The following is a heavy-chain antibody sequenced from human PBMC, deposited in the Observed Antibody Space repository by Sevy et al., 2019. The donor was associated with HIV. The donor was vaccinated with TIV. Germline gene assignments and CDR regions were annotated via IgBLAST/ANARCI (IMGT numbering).Heavy chain of an antibody. CDR3: AKGHRKVTDY. CDR1: GFSFSSSW. D-gene: IGHD5-18*01. Sequence: GGSLRLSCTASGFSFSSSWMHWVRQPPGKGPVWVSHINSDGMSTRYADSVKGRFTVSRDNGKNTMYLQMNSQRGNDTAVYNYAKGHRKVTDYWGQGTLVTVSS. CDR2: INSDGMST. J-gene: IGHJ4*02. V-gene: IGHV3-74*01.